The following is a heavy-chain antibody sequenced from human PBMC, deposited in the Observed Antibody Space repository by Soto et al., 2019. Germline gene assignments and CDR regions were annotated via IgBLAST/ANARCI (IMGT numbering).Heavy chain of an antibody. Sequence: SETLSLTCAVSGGSISSDNWWNWVRQPPGKGLEWIGEIYHSGSTNYNPSLKSRVTISIDKSKNQFSLNLTFVAAADTAVYFCATEPSNDAVDVWGHGTMVTVSS. V-gene: IGHV4-4*02. J-gene: IGHJ3*01. CDR3: ATEPSNDAVDV. CDR1: GGSISSDNW. CDR2: IYHSGST.